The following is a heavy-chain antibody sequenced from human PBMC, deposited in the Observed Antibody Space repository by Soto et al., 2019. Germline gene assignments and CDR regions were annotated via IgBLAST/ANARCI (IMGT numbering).Heavy chain of an antibody. CDR2: INPNGGVT. CDR1: GDSFNDYY. D-gene: IGHD5-12*01. Sequence: QVQLVQSGAEVRKPGASVTVSCRSSGDSFNDYYIHGVRQAPGQGFGWMGWINPNGGVTKYAQKFQGWVSMTRATYIRTVSMQLSRLRSDATAAYYCARESGGATATLDYYYFYMDVWGTGTTVTVSS. J-gene: IGHJ6*03. CDR3: ARESGGATATLDYYYFYMDV. V-gene: IGHV1-2*04.